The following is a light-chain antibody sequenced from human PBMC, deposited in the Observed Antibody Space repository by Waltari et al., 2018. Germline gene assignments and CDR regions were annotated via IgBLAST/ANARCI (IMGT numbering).Light chain of an antibody. CDR2: HHN. J-gene: IGLJ2*01. CDR3: QVWDSGTDHLV. V-gene: IGLV3-21*04. Sequence: SHVLTQPPSVSVAPRETATITCGGTYIGRKSVHWYQVKPGQAPKLAIFHHNDRPSGIPERFSGANSGNTATLTITRVEVEDEADYCCQVWDSGTDHLVFGGGTRLTVL. CDR1: YIGRKS.